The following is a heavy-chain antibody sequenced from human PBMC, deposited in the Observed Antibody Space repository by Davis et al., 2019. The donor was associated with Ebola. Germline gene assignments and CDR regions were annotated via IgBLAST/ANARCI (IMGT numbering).Heavy chain of an antibody. J-gene: IGHJ4*02. D-gene: IGHD6-19*01. CDR2: INAFGDT. CDR1: GYTFFGYG. CDR3: AKVRVGSGWYFDY. Sequence: AASVKVSCKASGYTFFGYGISWIRQAPGQGLEWMGRINAFGDTDYSQKFQGRVSMTTDTSTSTAYMELRSLRSDDTAVYYCAKVRVGSGWYFDYWGQGTLVTVSS. V-gene: IGHV1-18*01.